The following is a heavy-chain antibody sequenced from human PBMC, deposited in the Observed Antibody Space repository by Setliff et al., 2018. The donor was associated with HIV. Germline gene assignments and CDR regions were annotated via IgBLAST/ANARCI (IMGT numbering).Heavy chain of an antibody. D-gene: IGHD3-3*01. CDR2: INNDTTTT. V-gene: IGHV3-74*01. CDR1: GFTFSRYW. J-gene: IGHJ5*02. CDR3: ARAHITIFGVVITGWFDP. Sequence: GGSLRLSCAASGFTFSRYWMHWVRQAPGQGLVWVSGINNDTTTTTYADSVKGRFSISRDNAKNTLYLQMNGLRGEDTAVYYCARAHITIFGVVITGWFDPWGQGTLVTVSS.